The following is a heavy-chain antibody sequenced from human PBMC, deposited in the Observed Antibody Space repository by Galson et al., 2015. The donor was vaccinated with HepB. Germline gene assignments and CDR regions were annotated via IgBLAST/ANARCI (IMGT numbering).Heavy chain of an antibody. CDR2: VYADGFT. CDR3: VREVGKSKLPLLATSGMIILGSFDV. V-gene: IGHV4-61*02. J-gene: IGHJ3*01. D-gene: IGHD3-3*01. Sequence: TLSLTCTLSAGSISSGYYYWTWIRQPAGKGPEWIGRVYADGFTNFNPSLKSRVTMSLDTSKNQFSLQLKSVTAADTAVYYCVREVGKSKLPLLATSGMIILGSFDVWGQGTMVTVSS. CDR1: AGSISSGYYY.